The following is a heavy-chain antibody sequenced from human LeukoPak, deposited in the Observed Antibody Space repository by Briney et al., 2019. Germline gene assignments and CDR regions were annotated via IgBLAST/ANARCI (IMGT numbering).Heavy chain of an antibody. CDR2: INPSGGST. CDR1: GYTFTSYY. V-gene: IGHV1-46*01. CDR3: ARGPSITMVRGGQWYSYMDV. D-gene: IGHD3-10*01. J-gene: IGHJ6*03. Sequence: GASVKVSCKASGYTFTSYYIHWVRQAPGQGLEWMGLINPSGGSTNYAQKFQGRVTMTRDTSTSTAYMELSSLRSEDTAVYYCARGPSITMVRGGQWYSYMDVWGKGTTVTISS.